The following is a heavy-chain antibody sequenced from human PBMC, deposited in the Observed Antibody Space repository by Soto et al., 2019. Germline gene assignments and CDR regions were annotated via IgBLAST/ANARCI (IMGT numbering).Heavy chain of an antibody. V-gene: IGHV3-33*01. CDR1: GFTFSSYG. CDR3: ARPAGKDYYYYMDV. J-gene: IGHJ6*03. Sequence: QVQLVESGGGVVQPGRSLRLSCAASGFTFSSYGMHWVRQAPGKGLEWVAVIWYDGSNKYYADSVKGRFTISRDNSKNTLYLQMNSLRAEDTAVYYCARPAGKDYYYYMDVWGKGTTVTVSS. CDR2: IWYDGSNK. D-gene: IGHD6-13*01.